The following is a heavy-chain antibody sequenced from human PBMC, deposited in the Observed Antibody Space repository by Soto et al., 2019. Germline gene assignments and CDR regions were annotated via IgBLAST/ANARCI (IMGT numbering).Heavy chain of an antibody. D-gene: IGHD6-13*01. Sequence: QVQLVQSGAEVEKPGASVKVSCKASGYTFTSYDINWVRQATGQGLEWMGWMNPNSGNTGYAQKFQGRVTMTRNTSISTAYMELSSLRSEDTAVYYCARGGIAAAGSSYYYYYCMDVWGKGTTVTVSS. CDR1: GYTFTSYD. CDR3: ARGGIAAAGSSYYYYYCMDV. V-gene: IGHV1-8*01. J-gene: IGHJ6*03. CDR2: MNPNSGNT.